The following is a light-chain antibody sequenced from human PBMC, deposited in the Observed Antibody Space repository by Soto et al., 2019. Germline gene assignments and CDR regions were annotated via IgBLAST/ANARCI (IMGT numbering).Light chain of an antibody. V-gene: IGLV2-14*01. CDR2: EVT. Sequence: QYALSQPASVAGSPGQSITISCTGTRSDVGSYHYVSWYQQHPAKAPKLMIYEVTNRPSGVSNRFSGSKSGNTASLTISGVQADDEADYYCNSYTSTSSGVFGGGTKLTVL. CDR3: NSYTSTSSGV. CDR1: RSDVGSYHY. J-gene: IGLJ3*02.